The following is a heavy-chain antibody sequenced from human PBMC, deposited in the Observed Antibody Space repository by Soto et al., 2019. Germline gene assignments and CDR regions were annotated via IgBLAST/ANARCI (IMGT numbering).Heavy chain of an antibody. CDR1: GFTFSSYA. D-gene: IGHD5-18*01. CDR3: AKYYMVTRSPFDY. Sequence: GGSLRLSCAASGFTFSSYAMSWVRQAPGKGLEWVSSIASTGDRAYYADSVKGRFTVSRDNSKNTLYLQMNSLRAEDTAVYYCAKYYMVTRSPFDYWGQGTLVTVSS. J-gene: IGHJ4*02. CDR2: IASTGDRA. V-gene: IGHV3-23*01.